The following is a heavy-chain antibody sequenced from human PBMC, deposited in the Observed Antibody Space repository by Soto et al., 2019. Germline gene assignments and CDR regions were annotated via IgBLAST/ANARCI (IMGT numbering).Heavy chain of an antibody. V-gene: IGHV4-34*01. CDR3: ARGRYYGSGNHFEY. D-gene: IGHD3-10*01. J-gene: IGHJ4*02. CDR2: INHSGST. CDR1: GGSFSGYY. Sequence: SETLSLTCAVFGGSFSGYYWSWIRQPPGKGLEWIGEINHSGSTNYNPSLKSRVTISVDTSKNQFSLKLSSVTSADTAVYYCARGRYYGSGNHFEYWGQGTLVTVSS.